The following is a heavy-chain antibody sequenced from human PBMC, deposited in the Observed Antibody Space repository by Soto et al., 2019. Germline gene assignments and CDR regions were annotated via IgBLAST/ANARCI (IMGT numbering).Heavy chain of an antibody. V-gene: IGHV4-38-2*02. D-gene: IGHD3-10*01. Sequence: SETLSLTCAVSGYSISSGYYWGWIRQPPGKGLEWIGSIYHSGSTYYNPSLKSRVTISVDTSKNQFSLKLSSVTAADTVVYYCARDKRGFDPWGQGALVTVSS. J-gene: IGHJ5*02. CDR3: ARDKRGFDP. CDR1: GYSISSGYY. CDR2: IYHSGST.